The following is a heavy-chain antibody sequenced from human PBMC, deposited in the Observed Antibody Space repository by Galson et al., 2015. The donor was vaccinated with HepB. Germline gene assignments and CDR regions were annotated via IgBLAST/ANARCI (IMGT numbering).Heavy chain of an antibody. D-gene: IGHD6-19*01. J-gene: IGHJ5*02. CDR1: GVSISSNSYY. Sequence: SETLSLTCAVSGVSISSNSYYWGWFRQPPGKGLEWIGTIYYSGDTFYNSSLRSRVTISIHTSKNYFSLRLLSVTASDTAVYFCARDQISGWREYGIDPWGQGTLVTVSS. V-gene: IGHV4-39*07. CDR3: ARDQISGWREYGIDP. CDR2: IYYSGDT.